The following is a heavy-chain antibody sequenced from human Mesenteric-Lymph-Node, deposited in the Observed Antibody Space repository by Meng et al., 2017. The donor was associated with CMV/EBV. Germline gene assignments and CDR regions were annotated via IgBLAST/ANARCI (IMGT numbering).Heavy chain of an antibody. Sequence: SVKVSCKAFGGTFNSYTINWVRQAPGQGLEWVGRIIPILDIANSAQNFQGRLTIIADKSTSTAYMELSSLRSEDTAVYYCARTDARITIFGVVIMGGMDVWGQGTTVTVSS. D-gene: IGHD3-3*01. CDR2: IIPILDIA. CDR1: GGTFNSYT. V-gene: IGHV1-69*02. CDR3: ARTDARITIFGVVIMGGMDV. J-gene: IGHJ6*02.